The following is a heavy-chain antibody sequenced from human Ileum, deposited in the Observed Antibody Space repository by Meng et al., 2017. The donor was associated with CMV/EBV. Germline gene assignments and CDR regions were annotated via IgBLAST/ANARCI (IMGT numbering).Heavy chain of an antibody. CDR2: ISGSGRST. V-gene: IGHV3-23*01. Sequence: GESLMISCAAAGFTFSSYAMSWVRQAPGKGLEWVSAISGSGRSTYYADSVKGRFTISRDSSKNTLYLQMNSLRAEDTAVYYCAKVHLEDDFWSGSMDYWGQGT. J-gene: IGHJ4*02. CDR3: AKVHLEDDFWSGSMDY. CDR1: GFTFSSYA. D-gene: IGHD3-3*01.